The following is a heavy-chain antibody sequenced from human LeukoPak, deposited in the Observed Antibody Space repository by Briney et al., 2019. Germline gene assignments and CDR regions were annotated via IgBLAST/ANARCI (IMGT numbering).Heavy chain of an antibody. J-gene: IGHJ4*02. CDR3: ARGIEMTTVTVGNFYFDY. D-gene: IGHD4-17*01. CDR2: IYYSGST. Sequence: PSETLSLTCTVSGGSISSSSYYWGWIRQPPGKGLEWIGSIYYSGSTYYNPSLKSRVTISVDTSKNQFSLKLSSVTAADTAVYYCARGIEMTTVTVGNFYFDYWGQGTLVTVSS. CDR1: GGSISSSSYY. V-gene: IGHV4-39*07.